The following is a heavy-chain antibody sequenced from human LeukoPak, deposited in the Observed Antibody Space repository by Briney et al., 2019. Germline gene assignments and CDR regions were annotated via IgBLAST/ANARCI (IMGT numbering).Heavy chain of an antibody. V-gene: IGHV4-38-2*01. CDR1: GYSISSDYY. D-gene: IGHD4-23*01. CDR3: ARVAGGNSDYFDY. J-gene: IGHJ4*02. Sequence: SSETLSLTCAVSGYSISSDYYWDWIRQPPGKGLEWIGSIFHSGSNHYNPSLKSRVTISLDASKNQFSLKLSSVTAADTAVYYCARVAGGNSDYFDYCGQGTLVTVSS. CDR2: IFHSGSN.